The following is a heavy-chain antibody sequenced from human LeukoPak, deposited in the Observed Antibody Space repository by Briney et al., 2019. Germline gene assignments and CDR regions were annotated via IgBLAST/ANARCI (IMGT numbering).Heavy chain of an antibody. CDR3: ARAYSSGWYYFDY. J-gene: IGHJ4*02. CDR2: ISYDGSSK. V-gene: IGHV3-30-3*01. Sequence: PGGSLRLSCAAPGFTFSSYAMHWVRQAPGKGLEWVAVISYDGSSKYYADSVKGRFTISRDNSKNTLYLQMNSLRAEDTAVYYCARAYSSGWYYFDYWGQGTLVTVSS. CDR1: GFTFSSYA. D-gene: IGHD6-19*01.